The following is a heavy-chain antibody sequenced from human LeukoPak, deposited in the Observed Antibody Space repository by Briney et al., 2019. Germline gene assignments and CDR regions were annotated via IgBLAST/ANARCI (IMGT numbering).Heavy chain of an antibody. J-gene: IGHJ5*02. Sequence: GGSLRLSCAASGFTFSSYAMSWVRQAPGKGLEWVSAISGSGGSTHYADSVKGRFTISRDNSKNTLYLQMNSLRAEDTAVYYCAKDNGRSPVVWFDPWGQGTLVTVSS. D-gene: IGHD4-23*01. CDR3: AKDNGRSPVVWFDP. V-gene: IGHV3-23*01. CDR2: ISGSGGST. CDR1: GFTFSSYA.